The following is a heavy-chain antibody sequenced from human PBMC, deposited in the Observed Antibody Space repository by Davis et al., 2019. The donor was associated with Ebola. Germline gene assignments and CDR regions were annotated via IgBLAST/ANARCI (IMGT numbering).Heavy chain of an antibody. CDR2: INSDGSST. Sequence: GESLKISCAASGFTFSSYWMHWVRQAPGKGLVWVSRINSDGSSTTYANSVKGRFTVSRDNAKNTLYLQMNSLRAEDTAVYYCARESPFTLVRGFDYWGQGTLVTVSS. J-gene: IGHJ4*02. D-gene: IGHD3-10*01. CDR3: ARESPFTLVRGFDY. CDR1: GFTFSSYW. V-gene: IGHV3-74*01.